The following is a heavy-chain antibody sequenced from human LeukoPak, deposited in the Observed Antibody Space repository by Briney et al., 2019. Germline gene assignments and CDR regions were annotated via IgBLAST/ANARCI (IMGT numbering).Heavy chain of an antibody. D-gene: IGHD5-18*01. CDR2: IYTSGST. Sequence: SETLSLTCTVSGGSISSYYWSWIRQPPGKGLEWIGYIYTSGSTNYNPSLKRRVTISVDTSKNQFSLKLSSVTAADTAVYYCARCRGYSLNWFDPWGQGTLVTVSS. V-gene: IGHV4-4*09. J-gene: IGHJ5*02. CDR3: ARCRGYSLNWFDP. CDR1: GGSISSYY.